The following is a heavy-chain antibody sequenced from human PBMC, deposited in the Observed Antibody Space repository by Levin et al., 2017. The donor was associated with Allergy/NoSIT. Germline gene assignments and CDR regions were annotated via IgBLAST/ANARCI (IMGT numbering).Heavy chain of an antibody. Sequence: ASVKVSCKASGYTFTGYYMDWVRQAPGQGLEWTGWINPKSGRTNYAQSFQGRVTLTRDTSINTAYMELSRLTSDDTAMYYCARRAERGYYVAYWGQGTLVTVSS. D-gene: IGHD3-3*01. V-gene: IGHV1-2*02. J-gene: IGHJ4*02. CDR1: GYTFTGYY. CDR3: ARRAERGYYVAY. CDR2: INPKSGRT.